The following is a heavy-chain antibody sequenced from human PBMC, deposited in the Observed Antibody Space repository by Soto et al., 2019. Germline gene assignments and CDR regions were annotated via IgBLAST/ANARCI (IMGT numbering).Heavy chain of an antibody. CDR3: VRSDSYDILTGYPH. CDR2: ISYDGSNK. CDR1: GFTFTNYA. D-gene: IGHD3-9*01. V-gene: IGHV3-30-3*01. J-gene: IGHJ4*02. Sequence: GGSLRLSCAASGFTFTNYAMHWVRQAPGKGLEWVALISYDGSNKRYADSLKGRFTISRDNSNNTLYLQMNSLRVDDTVVYYCVRSDSYDILTGYPHWGQGTQVTVSS.